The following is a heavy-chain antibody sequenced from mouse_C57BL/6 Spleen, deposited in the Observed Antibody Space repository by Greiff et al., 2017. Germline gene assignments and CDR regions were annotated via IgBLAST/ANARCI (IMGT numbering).Heavy chain of an antibody. Sequence: VHLVESDAELVKPGASVKISCKVSGYTFTDHTIHWMKQRPEQGLEWIGYIYPRDGSTKYNEKFKGKATLTADKSSSTAYMQLNSLTSEDSAVYFCAEVYYDYDDYFDYWGQGTTLTVSS. CDR1: GYTFTDHT. D-gene: IGHD2-4*01. CDR3: AEVYYDYDDYFDY. V-gene: IGHV1-78*01. J-gene: IGHJ2*01. CDR2: IYPRDGST.